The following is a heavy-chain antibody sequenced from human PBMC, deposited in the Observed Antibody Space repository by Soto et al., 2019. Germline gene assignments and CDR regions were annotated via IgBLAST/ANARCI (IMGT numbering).Heavy chain of an antibody. CDR2: IKQDGSDQ. J-gene: IGHJ2*01. V-gene: IGHV3-7*01. CDR3: GNRRGGCSSAICSRIYWYFDL. CDR1: GCTFSSYW. Sequence: RLSCAASGCTFSSYWMSWVRQAPGKGLEWVANIKQDGSDQNYVDSVKGRFTISRDNAKNSLYLQMNSLRVEDTAVYYCGNRRGGCSSAICSRIYWYFDLWGRGTLVTVSS. D-gene: IGHD2-2*01.